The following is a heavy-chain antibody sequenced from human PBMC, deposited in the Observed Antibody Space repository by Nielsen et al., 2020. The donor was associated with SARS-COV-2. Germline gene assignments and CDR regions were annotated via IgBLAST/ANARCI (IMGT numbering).Heavy chain of an antibody. CDR1: GGSISSGDYY. CDR2: IYYSGST. Sequence: SETLSLTCTVSGGSISSGDYYWSWIRQPPGKGLEWIGYIYYSGSTYYNPSLKSRVTISVDTSKNQFSLKLSSVTAADTAVYYCARGGTMVRGRRYYYGMDVWGQGTTVTVS. V-gene: IGHV4-30-4*01. CDR3: ARGGTMVRGRRYYYGMDV. D-gene: IGHD3-10*01. J-gene: IGHJ6*02.